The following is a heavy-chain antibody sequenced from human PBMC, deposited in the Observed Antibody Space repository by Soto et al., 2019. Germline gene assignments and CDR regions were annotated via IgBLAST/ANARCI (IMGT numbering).Heavy chain of an antibody. CDR2: IIPIFGTA. CDR3: ARATYCGGDCYSRWFDP. J-gene: IGHJ5*02. CDR1: GGTFSSYA. V-gene: IGHV1-69*13. D-gene: IGHD2-21*02. Sequence: SVKVSCKASGGTFSSYAISWVRQAPGQGLEWMGGIIPIFGTANYAQKFQGRVTITADESTSTAYMELSSLRSEDTAVYYCARATYCGGDCYSRWFDPWGQGTLVTVSS.